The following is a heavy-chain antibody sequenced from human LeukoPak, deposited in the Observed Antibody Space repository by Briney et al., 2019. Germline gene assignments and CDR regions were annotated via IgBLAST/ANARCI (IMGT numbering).Heavy chain of an antibody. CDR3: ARVTTWVPHFDY. CDR2: ISHMGDIT. Sequence: SETLSLTCAVYGGSFSGYYWTLIRQTPGKGLEWIGEISHMGDITNYNPSLKSRVTISVDTSKNQFSLKLSSVTAADTAVYYCARVTTWVPHFDYWGQGTLVTVSS. V-gene: IGHV4-34*01. D-gene: IGHD1-1*01. CDR1: GGSFSGYY. J-gene: IGHJ4*02.